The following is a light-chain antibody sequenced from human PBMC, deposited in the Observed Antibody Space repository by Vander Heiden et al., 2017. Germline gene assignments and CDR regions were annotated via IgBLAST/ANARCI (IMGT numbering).Light chain of an antibody. J-gene: IGKJ1*01. V-gene: IGKV3-15*01. Sequence: EIVMTQSPATLSVSPGDRATLSCRASQSCSSNLAWYQQKPGQAPRLLIYGASTRATGIPARFSGSGSGTEFTLTISSLQSEDFAVYYCQQYNNWTTFGQGTKVEIK. CDR3: QQYNNWTT. CDR1: QSCSSN. CDR2: GAS.